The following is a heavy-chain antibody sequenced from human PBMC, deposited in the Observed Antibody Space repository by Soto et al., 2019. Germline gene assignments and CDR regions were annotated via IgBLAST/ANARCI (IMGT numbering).Heavy chain of an antibody. D-gene: IGHD3-10*01. Sequence: DEQLVESGGGLVQSGGSLRLSCEASGFTLKSYEVNWVRQAPGKGLEWISYITSSTRTTYYADSVKGRFTISRDNARKSVYLQMHSLRVEDTAIEYCARGNTSIQGDLSNYNGLAVWGQGNRVTVSS. J-gene: IGHJ6*01. CDR3: ARGNTSIQGDLSNYNGLAV. CDR2: ITSSTRTT. V-gene: IGHV3-48*03. CDR1: GFTLKSYE.